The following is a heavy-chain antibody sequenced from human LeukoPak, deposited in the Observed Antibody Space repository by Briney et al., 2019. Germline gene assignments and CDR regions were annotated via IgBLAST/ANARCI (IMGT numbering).Heavy chain of an antibody. Sequence: PSETLSLTCTVSGGSISSYYWSWIRQPPGKGLEWIGYIYYSGSTNYNPSLKSRVTISVDTSKNQFSLKLSSVTAADTAVYYCARDGPYSSSWSRGLDYWGQGTLVTVSS. CDR1: GGSISSYY. D-gene: IGHD6-13*01. CDR2: IYYSGST. J-gene: IGHJ4*02. CDR3: ARDGPYSSSWSRGLDY. V-gene: IGHV4-59*01.